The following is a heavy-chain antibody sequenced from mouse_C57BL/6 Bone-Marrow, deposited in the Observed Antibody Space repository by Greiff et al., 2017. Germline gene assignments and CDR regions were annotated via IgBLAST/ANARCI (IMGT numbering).Heavy chain of an antibody. V-gene: IGHV5-6*01. CDR1: GFTFSSYG. Sequence: EVKVVESGGDLVKPGGSLKLSYAASGFTFSSYGMSWVRQTPDKRLEWVATISSGGSYTYYPDSVKGRFTISRDNAKNTLYLQMSSLKSEDTAMYYCASLYYYGSSGDYFDYWGQGTTLTVSS. CDR2: ISSGGSYT. CDR3: ASLYYYGSSGDYFDY. J-gene: IGHJ2*01. D-gene: IGHD1-1*01.